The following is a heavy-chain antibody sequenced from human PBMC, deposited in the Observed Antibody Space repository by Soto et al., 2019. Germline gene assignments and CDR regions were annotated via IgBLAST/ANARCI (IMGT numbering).Heavy chain of an antibody. V-gene: IGHV3-33*01. Sequence: GGSLRLSCAASGFSFRNHGMHWVRQAPGQRLQCVAVIWYDGSDKNYADSVKGRFTISRDNSKNKLYLQMNSLGVDDTAVYFCARDRRYCSSGSCYGTYYHGMDVWGQGTTVTVSS. J-gene: IGHJ6*02. CDR2: IWYDGSDK. D-gene: IGHD2-2*01. CDR1: GFSFRNHG. CDR3: ARDRRYCSSGSCYGTYYHGMDV.